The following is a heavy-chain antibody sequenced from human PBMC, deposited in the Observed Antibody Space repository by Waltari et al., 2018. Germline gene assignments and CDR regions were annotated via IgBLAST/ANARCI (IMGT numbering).Heavy chain of an antibody. CDR1: GYSISSGYY. V-gene: IGHV4-38-2*01. CDR3: ARSPLNIVVVVAYQWYFDY. D-gene: IGHD2-15*01. CDR2: IYKSGST. J-gene: IGHJ4*02. Sequence: QVQLQESGPGLVKPSETLSLTCAVSGYSISSGYYWGWIRQPPGKGLEWIGSIYKSGSTYYYPSLKSRVTISVDTSKNQFSLKLSSVTAADTAVYYCARSPLNIVVVVAYQWYFDYWGQGTLVTVSS.